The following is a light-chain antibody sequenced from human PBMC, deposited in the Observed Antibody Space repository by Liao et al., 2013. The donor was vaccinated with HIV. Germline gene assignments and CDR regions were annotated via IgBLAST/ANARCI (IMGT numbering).Light chain of an antibody. CDR2: YIS. Sequence: SYVLTQPPSVSVAPGKTARITCGGNNIGSRSVHWYRQKPGQAPVVVMYYISVRPSGIPARFSGSNSGNTATLTISGAQAMDEADYYCQAWDIGTGVFGTGTKVTVL. J-gene: IGLJ1*01. CDR3: QAWDIGTGV. CDR1: NIGSRS. V-gene: IGLV3-21*01.